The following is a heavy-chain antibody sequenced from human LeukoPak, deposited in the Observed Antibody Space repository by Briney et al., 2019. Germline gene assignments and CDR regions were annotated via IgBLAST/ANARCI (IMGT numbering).Heavy chain of an antibody. CDR1: GFTFSYNA. CDR3: AKSWDAFDF. D-gene: IGHD3-10*01. Sequence: GSLRLSCAASGFTFSYNAMAWVRQAPGKGLEWVSGILGSGGRTYYADAVKGRFTISRDNSKNTLYLQMHTLRVEDTAVYYCAKSWDAFDFWGQGTMVTVSS. J-gene: IGHJ3*01. V-gene: IGHV3-23*01. CDR2: ILGSGGRT.